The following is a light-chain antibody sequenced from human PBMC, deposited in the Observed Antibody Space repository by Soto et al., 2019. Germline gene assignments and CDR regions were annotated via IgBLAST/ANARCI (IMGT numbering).Light chain of an antibody. CDR2: GAS. CDR3: QHYTSYSWT. Sequence: DIHLAQSPDTLSVSVGDRVTITCRASQTINSWLAWYQQKPGKAPQILIYGASTLKSGVPARFSASGSGTEFTLIISSLEPDDFATYYCQHYTSYSWTVGQGTKVDI. J-gene: IGKJ1*01. CDR1: QTINSW. V-gene: IGKV1-5*01.